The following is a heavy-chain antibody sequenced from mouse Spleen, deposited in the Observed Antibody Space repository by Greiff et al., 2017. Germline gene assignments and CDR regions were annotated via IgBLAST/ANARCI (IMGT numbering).Heavy chain of an antibody. CDR2: LWSGGST. CDR1: GFSLTSYG. D-gene: IGHD2-4*01. Sequence: QVQLQQSGPGLVQPSQSLSITCTVSGFSLTSYGVHWVRQSPGKGLEWLGVLWSGGSTDYNAAFISRLSISKDNSKSQVFFKMNSLQADDTAIYYCARKDYDYAFAYWGQGTLVTVSA. J-gene: IGHJ3*01. V-gene: IGHV2-2*01. CDR3: ARKDYDYAFAY.